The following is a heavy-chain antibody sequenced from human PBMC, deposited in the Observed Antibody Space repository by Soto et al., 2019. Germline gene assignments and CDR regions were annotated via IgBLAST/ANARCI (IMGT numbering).Heavy chain of an antibody. J-gene: IGHJ3*02. CDR2: INAGNGNT. D-gene: IGHD3-9*01. CDR1: GYTFTSYA. CDR3: ARDRRNLRYFDWLTYDAFDI. V-gene: IGHV1-3*01. Sequence: ASVKVSCKASGYTFTSYAMHWVRQAPGQGLEWMGWINAGNGNTKYSQKFQGRVTITRDTSASTAYMELSSLRSEDTAVYYCARDRRNLRYFDWLTYDAFDIWGQGTRVPVS.